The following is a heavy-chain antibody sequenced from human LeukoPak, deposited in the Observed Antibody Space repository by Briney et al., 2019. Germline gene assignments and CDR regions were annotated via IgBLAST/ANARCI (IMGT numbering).Heavy chain of an antibody. Sequence: SETLSLNCTVSGGSISSNNYNWSWIRQPPGKVLEWNGKIYYSGSTNYNPSLKSRLTISVDTSKNQFSLKLSSVTAADTAVYYCARGLMMAVAGRGEFHYWGQGTLVTVSS. J-gene: IGHJ4*02. CDR1: GGSISSNNYN. D-gene: IGHD6-13*01. CDR2: IYYSGST. V-gene: IGHV4-61*01. CDR3: ARGLMMAVAGRGEFHY.